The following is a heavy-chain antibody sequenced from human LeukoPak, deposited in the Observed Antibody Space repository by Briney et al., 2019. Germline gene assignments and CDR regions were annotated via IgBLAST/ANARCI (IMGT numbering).Heavy chain of an antibody. J-gene: IGHJ5*02. V-gene: IGHV4-59*01. CDR1: GGSISNYY. CDR2: IYYSGST. Sequence: SETLSLTCTVSGGSISNYYWSWIRQPPGKGLEWIGYIYYSGSTNYNPSLKSRVTISVDTSKNQFSLKLSSVTAADTAVYYCARSRVHNWFDPWGQGTLVTVSS. CDR3: ARSRVHNWFDP.